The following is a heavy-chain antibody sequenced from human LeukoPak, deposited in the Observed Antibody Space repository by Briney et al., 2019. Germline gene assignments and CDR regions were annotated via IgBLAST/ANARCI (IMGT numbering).Heavy chain of an antibody. Sequence: ASVKVSCKASGYTFTGYYMHWVRQAPGQGLEWMGWISAYNGNTNYAQKLQGRVTMTTDTSTSTAYMELRSLRSDDTAVYYCARVPAGDWFDPWGQGTLVTVSS. D-gene: IGHD3-10*01. V-gene: IGHV1-18*04. J-gene: IGHJ5*02. CDR2: ISAYNGNT. CDR1: GYTFTGYY. CDR3: ARVPAGDWFDP.